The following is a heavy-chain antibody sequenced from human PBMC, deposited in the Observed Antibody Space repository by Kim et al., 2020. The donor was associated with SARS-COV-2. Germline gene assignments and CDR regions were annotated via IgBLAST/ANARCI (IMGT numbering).Heavy chain of an antibody. J-gene: IGHJ5*02. V-gene: IGHV1-3*01. CDR2: INAGNGNT. CDR1: GYTFTSYA. D-gene: IGHD3-22*01. Sequence: ASVKVSCKASGYTFTSYAMHWVRQAPGQRLEWMGWINAGNGNTKYSQKFQGRVTITRDTSASTAYMELSSLRSEDTAVYYCARDPGAYYYDSTHWFDPWGQGTLVTVSS. CDR3: ARDPGAYYYDSTHWFDP.